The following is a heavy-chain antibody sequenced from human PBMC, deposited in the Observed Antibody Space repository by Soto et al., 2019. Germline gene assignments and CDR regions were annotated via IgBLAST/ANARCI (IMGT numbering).Heavy chain of an antibody. CDR2: ISGSGGST. J-gene: IGHJ3*02. CDR3: AKGLIFYYDSSGDAFDI. Sequence: GGSLRLSCAASGFTFSSYAMSWVRQAPGKGLEWVSAISGSGGSTYYADSVKGRFTISRDNSKNTLYLQMNSLRAEDTAVYYCAKGLIFYYDSSGDAFDIWGQGTLVTV. D-gene: IGHD3-22*01. V-gene: IGHV3-23*01. CDR1: GFTFSSYA.